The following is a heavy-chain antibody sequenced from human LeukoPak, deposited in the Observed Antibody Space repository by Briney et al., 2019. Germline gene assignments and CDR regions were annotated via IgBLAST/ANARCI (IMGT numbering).Heavy chain of an antibody. CDR2: IWYDGSNK. CDR3: ARDAFGVDKSPF. J-gene: IGHJ4*02. D-gene: IGHD3-3*01. Sequence: GGSLRLSCAASGFTFSSYGMHWVRQAPGKGLEWVAVIWYDGSNKYYADSVKGRFTISRDNSKNTLYLQMNSLRAEDTAVYYCARDAFGVDKSPFWGQGTLVTVSS. V-gene: IGHV3-33*01. CDR1: GFTFSSYG.